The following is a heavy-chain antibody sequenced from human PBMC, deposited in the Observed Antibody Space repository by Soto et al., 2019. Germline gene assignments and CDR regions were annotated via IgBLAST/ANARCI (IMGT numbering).Heavy chain of an antibody. J-gene: IGHJ5*02. CDR3: ARGSSRYFDWLLSRNWFDP. V-gene: IGHV4-34*01. Sequence: SETLSLTCAVYGGSFSGYYWSWIRQPPGKGLEWIGEINHSGSTSYNPSLKSRVTISVDTSKNQFSLKLSSVAAADTAVYYCARGSSRYFDWLLSRNWFDPWGQGTLVTVSS. CDR1: GGSFSGYY. CDR2: INHSGST. D-gene: IGHD3-9*01.